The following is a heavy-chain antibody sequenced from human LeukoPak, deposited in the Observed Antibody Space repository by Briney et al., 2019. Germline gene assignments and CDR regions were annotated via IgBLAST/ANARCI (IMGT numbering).Heavy chain of an antibody. D-gene: IGHD1-26*01. CDR2: IYYSGST. CDR1: GGSISSYY. Sequence: SETLSLTCTVSGGSISSYYWSWIRQPPGKGLEWIGYIYYSGSTNYNPSLKSRVTISVNTSKNQFSLKLSSVTAADTAVYYCARERSGSYYDYWGQGTLVTVSS. V-gene: IGHV4-59*01. CDR3: ARERSGSYYDY. J-gene: IGHJ4*02.